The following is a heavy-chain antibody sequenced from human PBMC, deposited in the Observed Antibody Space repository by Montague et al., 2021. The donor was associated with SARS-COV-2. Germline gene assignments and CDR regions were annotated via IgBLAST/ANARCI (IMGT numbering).Heavy chain of an antibody. CDR1: GGSIRSYY. J-gene: IGHJ4*02. CDR3: ARAQNICFIANCVNYFDL. Sequence: SETLSLTCEVSGGSIRSYYWSWIRQSPGKGLEWIGYVHYTGSTKYNPSLKTRVTLSLDTPKNHFSQGLNSVTAADTAVYYCARAQNICFIANCVNYFDLWGLGALVSVSS. CDR2: VHYTGST. D-gene: IGHD1-1*01. V-gene: IGHV4-59*01.